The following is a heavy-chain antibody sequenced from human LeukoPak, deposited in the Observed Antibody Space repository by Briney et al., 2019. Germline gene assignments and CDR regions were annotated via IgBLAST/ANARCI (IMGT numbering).Heavy chain of an antibody. CDR2: INPSGGSA. CDR1: GYTFTRYY. J-gene: IGHJ4*02. CDR3: AKDRLPGYSSSWYEG. Sequence: GASVKVSCKASGYTFTRYYMHWVRQAPGQGLEWMGAINPSGGSASYAQKFQGRVTMTTDTSTSTVYMEVSSLRSEDTAVYYCAKDRLPGYSSSWYEGWGQGTLVTVSS. D-gene: IGHD6-13*01. V-gene: IGHV1-46*01.